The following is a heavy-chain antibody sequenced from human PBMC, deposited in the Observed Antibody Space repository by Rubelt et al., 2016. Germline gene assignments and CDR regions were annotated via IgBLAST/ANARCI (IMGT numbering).Heavy chain of an antibody. CDR3: ATRGS. J-gene: IGHJ5*02. D-gene: IGHD5-12*01. V-gene: IGHV3-74*02. Sequence: EVQLLESGGGLVQPGGSLRLSCAASGFTFSNFWMHWVRQVPGKGLLLVSRINSDGSSTTYADSVKGRFTISRDTSKNPRYLQMNSLRVENTAVYYCATRGSWGQGTLVTVSS. CDR1: GFTFSNFW. CDR2: INSDGSST.